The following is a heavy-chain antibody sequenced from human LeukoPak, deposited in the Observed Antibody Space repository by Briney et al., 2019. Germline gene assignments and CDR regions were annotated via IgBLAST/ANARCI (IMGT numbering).Heavy chain of an antibody. CDR2: INPNSGGT. D-gene: IGHD3-22*01. CDR1: GYTFTGYY. J-gene: IGHJ6*02. Sequence: ASVKVSCKASGYTFTGYYMHWVRQAPGQGLEWMGWINPNSGGTNYAQKFQGWVTMTRDTSISTAYMELSRLRSDDTAVYYCARGSRYYDTRGHYGMDVWGQGTTVTVSS. V-gene: IGHV1-2*04. CDR3: ARGSRYYDTRGHYGMDV.